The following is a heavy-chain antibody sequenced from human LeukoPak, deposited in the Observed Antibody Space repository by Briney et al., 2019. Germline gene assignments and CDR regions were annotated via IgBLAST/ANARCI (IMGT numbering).Heavy chain of an antibody. CDR2: ISDNNVNT. Sequence: ASVKVSCKASGYTFTLYGISWVRQAPGQGLEWMGWISDNNVNTNYAQKFQGRVTMSTDTSTNTAYMELRSLRSDDTAVYYCARDGGYYYDSSGYYFEYWGQGTLVTVSS. CDR1: GYTFTLYG. D-gene: IGHD3-22*01. CDR3: ARDGGYYYDSSGYYFEY. J-gene: IGHJ4*02. V-gene: IGHV1-18*01.